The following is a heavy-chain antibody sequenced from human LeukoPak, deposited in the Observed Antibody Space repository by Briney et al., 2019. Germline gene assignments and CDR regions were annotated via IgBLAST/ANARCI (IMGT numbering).Heavy chain of an antibody. Sequence: GASVKVSCKASGGTFSSYAISWVRQAPGQGLEWMGGIIPIFGTANYAQKFQGRVTITADGSTSTAYMELSSLRSEDTAVYYCARIADDSSGYYYYYYGMDVWGQGTTVTVSS. D-gene: IGHD3-22*01. CDR3: ARIADDSSGYYYYYYGMDV. CDR1: GGTFSSYA. J-gene: IGHJ6*02. V-gene: IGHV1-69*01. CDR2: IIPIFGTA.